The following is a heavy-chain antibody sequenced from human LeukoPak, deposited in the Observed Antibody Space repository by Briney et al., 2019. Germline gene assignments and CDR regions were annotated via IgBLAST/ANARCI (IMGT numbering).Heavy chain of an antibody. Sequence: SETLSLTCTVSSDSISSSYWSWIRQPPGKGLEWIGCIYYSGSTNYNPSLKSRVTISADTSKNQFSLKLSSVTAADTAVYYCARSMSSGWYYFDYWGQGTLVTVSS. V-gene: IGHV4-59*01. D-gene: IGHD6-19*01. J-gene: IGHJ4*02. CDR2: IYYSGST. CDR1: SDSISSSY. CDR3: ARSMSSGWYYFDY.